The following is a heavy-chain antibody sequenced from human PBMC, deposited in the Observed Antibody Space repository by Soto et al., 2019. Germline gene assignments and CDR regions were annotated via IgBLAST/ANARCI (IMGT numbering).Heavy chain of an antibody. D-gene: IGHD3-22*01. CDR3: ARVGYYDSSGYLEAFDI. Sequence: QVQLQESGPGLVKPSQTLSLTCTVSGGSISSGDYYWSWIRQPPGKGLEWIGYIYYSGSTYYNPSLKSRVTISVDTSKNQFSLKLGSVTAADTAVYYCARVGYYDSSGYLEAFDIWGQGTMVTVSS. J-gene: IGHJ3*02. CDR1: GGSISSGDYY. CDR2: IYYSGST. V-gene: IGHV4-30-4*01.